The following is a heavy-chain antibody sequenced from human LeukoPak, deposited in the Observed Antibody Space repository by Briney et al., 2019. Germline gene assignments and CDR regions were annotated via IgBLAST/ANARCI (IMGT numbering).Heavy chain of an antibody. Sequence: ASVKVSCKASGYNFRNYGIGWVRQAPRQGLEWMGWISAGNGNTNYAQKVQGRVTMTTDTSTSTAYMELRSLRSDDTAVYFCARDSARGYSYGYNAFDIWGQGTMVTVSS. D-gene: IGHD5-18*01. CDR3: ARDSARGYSYGYNAFDI. CDR2: ISAGNGNT. J-gene: IGHJ3*02. CDR1: GYNFRNYG. V-gene: IGHV1-18*01.